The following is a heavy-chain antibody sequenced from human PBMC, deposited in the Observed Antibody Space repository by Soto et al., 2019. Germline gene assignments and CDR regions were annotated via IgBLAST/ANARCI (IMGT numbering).Heavy chain of an antibody. CDR2: VAYGGST. CDR3: ARGLAYCRGDCP. V-gene: IGHV4-61*01. CDR1: GVFVTRGTYY. J-gene: IGHJ5*02. Sequence: SETLSLTCSVSGVFVTRGTYYWSWIRQSPGKGLEWIGYVAYGGSTKYNPSLQSRVTISVDTSKNQFSLNLTSVTAADTAIYFCARGLAYCRGDCPWGQGALVTVSS. D-gene: IGHD2-21*02.